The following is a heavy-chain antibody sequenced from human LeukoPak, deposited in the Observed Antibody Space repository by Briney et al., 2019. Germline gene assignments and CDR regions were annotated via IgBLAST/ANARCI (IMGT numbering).Heavy chain of an antibody. Sequence: GASVKVSCKASGYTFTSHGISWVRRAPGQGLEWMGWISVYNGNTNYAQKLQGRVTMTTDTSTSTAYMELRSLRSDDTAVYYCARRRVSNYDILTGYYNFDYWGQGTLVTVSS. CDR3: ARRRVSNYDILTGYYNFDY. CDR1: GYTFTSHG. CDR2: ISVYNGNT. D-gene: IGHD3-9*01. J-gene: IGHJ4*02. V-gene: IGHV1-18*01.